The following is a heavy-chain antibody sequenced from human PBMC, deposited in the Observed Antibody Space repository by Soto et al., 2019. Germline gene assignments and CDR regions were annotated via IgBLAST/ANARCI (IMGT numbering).Heavy chain of an antibody. CDR1: GGSISSYY. D-gene: IGHD3-22*01. V-gene: IGHV4-59*01. CDR2: IYYSGST. Sequence: SETLSLTCTVSGGSISSYYWSWIRQPPGKGLEWIGYIYYSGSTNYNPSLKSRVTVSVDTSKNQFYLKLSSVTAADTAVYYCASDSSGYYFDAFDIWGQGTMVTVSS. CDR3: ASDSSGYYFDAFDI. J-gene: IGHJ3*02.